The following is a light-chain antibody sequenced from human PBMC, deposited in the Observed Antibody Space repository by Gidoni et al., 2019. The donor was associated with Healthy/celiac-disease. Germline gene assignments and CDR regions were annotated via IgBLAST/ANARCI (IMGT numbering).Light chain of an antibody. CDR3: QQRSNWPLT. CDR2: DAS. CDR1: QSVSSY. J-gene: IGKJ4*01. V-gene: IGKV3-11*01. Sequence: EIVLTQSPATRSLSPGERATLSCRASQSVSSYVAWYQQKPGQAPRLLIYDASNRATGIPARFSGSGSGTDFTLTISSLEPEDFAVYYCQQRSNWPLTFGGGTKVEIK.